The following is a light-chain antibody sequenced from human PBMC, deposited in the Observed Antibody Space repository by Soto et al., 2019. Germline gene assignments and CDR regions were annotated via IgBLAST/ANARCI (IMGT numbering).Light chain of an antibody. J-gene: IGLJ1*01. CDR1: SSNIGRYNM. CDR2: DVS. V-gene: IGLV2-14*02. Sequence: QSARNKPASVSRSAGRLITIACAGTSSNIGRYNMVSWYQQHPGKVPKLLIYDVSIRPSGVSDRFSGSRSGNTASLTISGLQPGDEADYYCTSYTSKITHVFGSGTNVTV. CDR3: TSYTSKITHV.